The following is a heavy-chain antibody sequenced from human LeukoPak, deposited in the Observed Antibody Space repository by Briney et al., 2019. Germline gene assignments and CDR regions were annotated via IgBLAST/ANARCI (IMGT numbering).Heavy chain of an antibody. Sequence: KPSETLSLTCAVYGGSFSGYYWSWIRQPPGKGLEWIGEINHSGSTNYNPSLKSRVTISVDTSKNQFSLKLSAVTAADTAVYYCAIAYSSSSFDYWGQGTLVTSPQ. J-gene: IGHJ4*02. D-gene: IGHD6-6*01. V-gene: IGHV4-34*01. CDR3: AIAYSSSSFDY. CDR1: GGSFSGYY. CDR2: INHSGST.